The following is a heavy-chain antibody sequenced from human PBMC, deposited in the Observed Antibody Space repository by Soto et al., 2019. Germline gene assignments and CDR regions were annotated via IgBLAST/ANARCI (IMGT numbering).Heavy chain of an antibody. J-gene: IGHJ6*02. CDR2: VYYTGDT. CDR1: SGPDRSHN. CDR3: VRQGIDYLHGLVDV. Sequence: QVQLQQSGPRLVKPSETLSLTCTVSSGPDRSHNWGWIRQPPGRGLEWIGYVYYTGDTSYNPSLRGRVTISADTSTTDISLTLNYVTAADTAVYYCVRQGIDYLHGLVDVWGQGTTVSVSS. D-gene: IGHD1-26*01. V-gene: IGHV4-59*08.